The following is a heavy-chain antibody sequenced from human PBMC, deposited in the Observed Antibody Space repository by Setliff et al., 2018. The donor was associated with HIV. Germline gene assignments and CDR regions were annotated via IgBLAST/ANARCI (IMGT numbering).Heavy chain of an antibody. J-gene: IGHJ4*02. D-gene: IGHD5-12*01. Sequence: GESLKISCKGSGYSFTTYGIGWVRQMPGKGLEWMGIIYPGDSHIRYSPSFQGQVTISADKSISTTYLQWSSLKASDTAMYYCTRSRDIVATPTYWGQGTLVTVSS. CDR2: IYPGDSHI. CDR1: GYSFTTYG. V-gene: IGHV5-51*01. CDR3: TRSRDIVATPTY.